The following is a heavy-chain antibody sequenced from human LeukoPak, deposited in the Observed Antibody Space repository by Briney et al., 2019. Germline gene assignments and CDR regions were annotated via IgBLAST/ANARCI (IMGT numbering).Heavy chain of an antibody. CDR2: ISGSGGST. V-gene: IGHV3-23*01. J-gene: IGHJ6*03. Sequence: PGGSLRLSCAASGFTFSSYAMNWVRQAPGKGLEWVSAISGSGGSTYYADSVKGRFTISRDNSKNTLYLQMNSLRAEDTAVYYCAKDGSGRYYYMDVWGKGTTVTISS. CDR1: GFTFSSYA. D-gene: IGHD3-10*01. CDR3: AKDGSGRYYYMDV.